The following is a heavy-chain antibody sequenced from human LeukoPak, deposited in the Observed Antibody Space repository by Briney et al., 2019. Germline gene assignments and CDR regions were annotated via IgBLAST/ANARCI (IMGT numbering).Heavy chain of an antibody. V-gene: IGHV3-30*03. CDR3: SRGLIVVVANWFDP. D-gene: IGHD3-22*01. J-gene: IGHJ5*02. CDR1: GFTFSSYG. CDR2: ISYDGSNK. Sequence: GGSLRLSCAASGFTFSSYGMHWVRQAPGKGLEWVAVISYDGSNKYYADSVKGRFTISRDNSKNTLYMQMNSLRAEDTAVYHCSRGLIVVVANWFDPWGQGTLVTVSS.